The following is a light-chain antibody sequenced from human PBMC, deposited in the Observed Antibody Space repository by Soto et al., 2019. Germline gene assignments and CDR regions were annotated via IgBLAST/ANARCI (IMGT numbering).Light chain of an antibody. J-gene: IGKJ1*01. CDR3: QQYNDWPTWT. Sequence: EIVMTQSPATLSVSPGERATLSCRASQSISSNLAWYQQKPGQAPRLLISAASTRATGVPARFSGSGSGTDCTLAISSLQSEDFAACYCQQYNDWPTWTFGQGTKVEIK. CDR2: AAS. CDR1: QSISSN. V-gene: IGKV3-15*01.